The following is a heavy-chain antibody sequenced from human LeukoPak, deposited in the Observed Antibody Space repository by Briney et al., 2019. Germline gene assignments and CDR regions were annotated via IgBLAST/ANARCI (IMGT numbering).Heavy chain of an antibody. CDR2: ISYDGSNK. D-gene: IGHD5-12*01. Sequence: GGSLRLSCAASGFTFSSYAMHWVRQAPGKGLEWVAVISYDGSNKYYADSVKGRFTISRDNSKNTLYLQMNSLRLEDTALYYCAGGDPYRGYDYPGVWGQGILVSVSS. CDR1: GFTFSSYA. J-gene: IGHJ4*02. CDR3: AGGDPYRGYDYPGV. V-gene: IGHV3-30*04.